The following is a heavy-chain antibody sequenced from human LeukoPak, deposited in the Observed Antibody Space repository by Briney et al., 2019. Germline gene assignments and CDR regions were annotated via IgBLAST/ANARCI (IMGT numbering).Heavy chain of an antibody. Sequence: GASVKVSCKASGGTFSSYAISWVRQAPGQGLEWMGGIIPIFGTANYAQKFQGRVTITADESTSTAYMELSSLRSEDTAVYYCARDRPRYYDSSGYYPLGWFDPWGQGTLVTVSS. D-gene: IGHD3-22*01. CDR3: ARDRPRYYDSSGYYPLGWFDP. CDR1: GGTFSSYA. CDR2: IIPIFGTA. J-gene: IGHJ5*02. V-gene: IGHV1-69*13.